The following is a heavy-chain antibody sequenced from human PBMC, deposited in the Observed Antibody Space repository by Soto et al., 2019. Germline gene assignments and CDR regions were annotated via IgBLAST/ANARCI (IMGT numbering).Heavy chain of an antibody. CDR3: AKDGASGSYPPYYYFGMDV. CDR2: ISGSGGNA. J-gene: IGHJ6*02. V-gene: IGHV3-23*01. Sequence: GGSVRLSCAASGFTFSSYAMSWVRQAPGKGLEWVSTISGSGGNAYYADSVKGRFSISRDNSKNTLRLQMNSLRADDTAVYYCAKDGASGSYPPYYYFGMDVWGQGTTVTVSS. CDR1: GFTFSSYA. D-gene: IGHD1-26*01.